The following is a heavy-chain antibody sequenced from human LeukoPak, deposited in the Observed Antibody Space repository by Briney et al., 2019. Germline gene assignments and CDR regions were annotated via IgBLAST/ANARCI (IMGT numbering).Heavy chain of an antibody. CDR2: FAPEDGET. Sequence: AASVKVSRKVSGYTPTELSMHWVRQTPAKGLGWMGGFAPEDGETIYAQTFQGGVTMTEDTSTHTAYMELSSLRSEDTAVYYCATDRWYYDSSGQNLKNWFDPWGQGTLVTVSS. CDR1: GYTPTELS. V-gene: IGHV1-24*01. J-gene: IGHJ5*02. D-gene: IGHD3-22*01. CDR3: ATDRWYYDSSGQNLKNWFDP.